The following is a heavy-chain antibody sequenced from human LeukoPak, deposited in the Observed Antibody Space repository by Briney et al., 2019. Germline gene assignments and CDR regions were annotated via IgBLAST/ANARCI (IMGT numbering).Heavy chain of an antibody. D-gene: IGHD2-2*01. V-gene: IGHV1-69*01. Sequence: SVKVSCKASGGTFSSYAISWVRQAPEQGLEWMGGIIPIFGTANYAQKFQGRVTITADESTSTAYMELSSLRSEDTAVYYCAGDIVVVPAATGGWFDPWGQGTLVTVSS. CDR3: AGDIVVVPAATGGWFDP. CDR1: GGTFSSYA. CDR2: IIPIFGTA. J-gene: IGHJ5*02.